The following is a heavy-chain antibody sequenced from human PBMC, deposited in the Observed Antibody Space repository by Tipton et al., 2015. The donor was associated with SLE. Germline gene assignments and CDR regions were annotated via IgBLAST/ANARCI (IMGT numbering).Heavy chain of an antibody. V-gene: IGHV4-38-2*02. J-gene: IGHJ6*03. Sequence: LTCSVSGHSISSGFYWGWIRQSPGKGLEWIGSIYSSGITYFNPSLKGRPTISADTSKNQFSLKLSSVTAADTAVYYCARVWARVIISDLRTDYYLDVWGKGTTVTVSS. CDR1: GHSISSGFY. CDR3: ARVWARVIISDLRTDYYLDV. CDR2: IYSSGIT. D-gene: IGHD3-10*01.